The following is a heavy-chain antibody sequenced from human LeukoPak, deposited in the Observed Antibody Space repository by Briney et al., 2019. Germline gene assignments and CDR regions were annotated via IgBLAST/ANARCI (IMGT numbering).Heavy chain of an antibody. D-gene: IGHD3-9*01. CDR2: GYYNGST. V-gene: IGHV4-39*07. J-gene: IGHJ4*02. Sequence: PSETLSLTCSVSGGSMNSSSYYWARHRPPPGKGREWIGNGYYNGSTYNKSSLKSRVTISLDLSKKHFSLKVTSVTAADTAVYFCARDGSDAFDEIDLWGQGTLVTVSS. CDR3: ARDGSDAFDEIDL. CDR1: GGSMNSSSYY.